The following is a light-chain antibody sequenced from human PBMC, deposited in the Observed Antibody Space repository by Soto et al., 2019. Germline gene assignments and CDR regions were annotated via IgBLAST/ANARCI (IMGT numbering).Light chain of an antibody. CDR2: DAS. J-gene: IGKJ1*01. V-gene: IGKV1-5*01. CDR3: QHYNSYSGT. Sequence: DIQMTQSPSTLSASVGHRLTTSYQALQSISSWLAWYQQKPGKAPKLLIYDASSLESGVPSRFSGSGSGTEFTLTISSLKTDDCATYYCQHYNSYSGTFGQGTKVDIK. CDR1: QSISSW.